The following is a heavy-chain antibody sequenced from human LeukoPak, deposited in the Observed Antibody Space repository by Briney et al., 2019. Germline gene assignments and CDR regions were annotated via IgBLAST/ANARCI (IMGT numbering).Heavy chain of an antibody. CDR2: MNPNSGNT. V-gene: IGHV1-8*02. CDR3: AREVAAAGIRSTTYYYYYMDV. J-gene: IGHJ6*03. D-gene: IGHD6-13*01. CDR1: GYSSTNYG. Sequence: ASVKVSCKASGYSSTNYGISWVRQATGQGLEWMGWMNPNSGNTGYAQKFQGRVTMTRNTSISTAYMELSSLRSEDTAVYYCAREVAAAGIRSTTYYYYYMDVWGKGTTVTISS.